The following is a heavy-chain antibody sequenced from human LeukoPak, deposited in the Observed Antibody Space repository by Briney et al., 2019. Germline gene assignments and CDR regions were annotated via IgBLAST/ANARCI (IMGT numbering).Heavy chain of an antibody. CDR1: GYTFTSYG. V-gene: IGHV1-18*01. J-gene: IGHJ4*02. CDR2: ISAYNGNT. D-gene: IGHD3-10*01. CDR3: ARVWFGDFVPDVDY. Sequence: GASVKVSCKASGYTFTSYGISWVRQAPGQGLEWMGWISAYNGNTNYAQKLQGRVTMTTDTSTSTAYMELRSLRSDDTAVYYCARVWFGDFVPDVDYWGQGTPVTVSS.